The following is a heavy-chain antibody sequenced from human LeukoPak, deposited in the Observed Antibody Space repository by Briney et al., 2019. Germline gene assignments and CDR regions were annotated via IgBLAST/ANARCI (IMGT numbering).Heavy chain of an antibody. D-gene: IGHD3-22*01. CDR2: INPSGGST. CDR3: ARVGYYYDSSGYYLNY. V-gene: IGHV1-46*01. Sequence: ASVKVSCKASGYTFTSYYMHWVRQAPGQGLEWMGIINPSGGSTSYAQKFQGRVTMTRDTSTSTVYMELSSLRSEDTAVYYCARVGYYYDSSGYYLNYWGQGTLVTVSS. CDR1: GYTFTSYY. J-gene: IGHJ4*02.